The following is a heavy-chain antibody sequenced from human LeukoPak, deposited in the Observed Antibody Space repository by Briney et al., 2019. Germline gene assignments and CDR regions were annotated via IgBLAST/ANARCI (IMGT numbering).Heavy chain of an antibody. Sequence: EASVKVSCKASGYTFTIYAMNWVRQAPGQGLEWMGWINTNTGNPTYAQGFTGRFVFSLDTSVSTAYLQISSLKAEDTAVYYCARVQDTAMVPHYYGMDVWGQGTTVTVSS. CDR3: ARVQDTAMVPHYYGMDV. V-gene: IGHV7-4-1*02. J-gene: IGHJ6*02. CDR2: INTNTGNP. CDR1: GYTFTIYA. D-gene: IGHD5-18*01.